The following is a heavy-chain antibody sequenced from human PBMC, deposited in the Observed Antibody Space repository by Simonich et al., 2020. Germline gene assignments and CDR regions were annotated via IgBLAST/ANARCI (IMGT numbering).Heavy chain of an antibody. CDR3: AREGIAARDAFDI. J-gene: IGHJ3*02. D-gene: IGHD6-6*01. CDR1: GFTFSSYW. Sequence: EVQLVESGGGLVQPGGSLRLSCAASGFTFSSYWMSWVRQAPGKGREGVAKRKQNGSEKYYVDSVKGRFTISRDNAKNSLYLQMNSLRAEDTAVYYCAREGIAARDAFDIWGQGTMVTVSS. V-gene: IGHV3-7*01. CDR2: RKQNGSEK.